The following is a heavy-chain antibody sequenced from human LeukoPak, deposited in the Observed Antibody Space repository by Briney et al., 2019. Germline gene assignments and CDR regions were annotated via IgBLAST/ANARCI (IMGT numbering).Heavy chain of an antibody. CDR1: GGTFSSYA. V-gene: IGHV1-69*05. Sequence: GASVKVSCKASGGTFSSYAISWVRQAPGQGLEWMGGIIPIFGTANYAQKFQGRVTITTDESTSTAYMELSSLRSEDTAVYYCATSTLSLGDYYYYYGMDVWGQGTTVTVSS. J-gene: IGHJ6*02. D-gene: IGHD3-16*01. CDR2: IIPIFGTA. CDR3: ATSTLSLGDYYYYYGMDV.